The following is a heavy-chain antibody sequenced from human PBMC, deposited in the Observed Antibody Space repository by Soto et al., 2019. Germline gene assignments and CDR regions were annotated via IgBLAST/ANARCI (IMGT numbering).Heavy chain of an antibody. CDR2: ISPGSRYP. V-gene: IGHV3-11*06. D-gene: IGHD2-21*01. CDR3: VRGGGEGLFDS. Sequence: SLGLSCPCSCVIIGYSYLSWILQSPGKGLEWLSYISPGSRYPAYADSMKGRFTISRDNAKRSLYLQMMSLTAEDTAIYCWVRGGGEGLFDSWGQGTMVTASS. CDR1: CVIIGYSY. J-gene: IGHJ4*02.